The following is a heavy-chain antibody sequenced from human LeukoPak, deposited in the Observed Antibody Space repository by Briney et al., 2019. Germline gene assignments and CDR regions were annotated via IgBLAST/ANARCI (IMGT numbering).Heavy chain of an antibody. Sequence: GGSLRLSCAASGFTFSSYGMHWVRQAPGKGLEWVAVIWYDGSNKYYADSVKGRFTISRDNSKNTLYLQMNSLRAEDTAVYYCARASAGTANFDYWGQGTLVTVSS. CDR2: IWYDGSNK. V-gene: IGHV3-33*01. J-gene: IGHJ4*02. D-gene: IGHD1-7*01. CDR1: GFTFSSYG. CDR3: ARASAGTANFDY.